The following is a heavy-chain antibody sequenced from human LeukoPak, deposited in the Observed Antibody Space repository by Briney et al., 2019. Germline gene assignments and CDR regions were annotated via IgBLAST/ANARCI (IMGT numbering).Heavy chain of an antibody. J-gene: IGHJ6*03. V-gene: IGHV4-34*01. CDR2: INHSGST. CDR1: GGSFSRYY. Sequence: SETLSLTCVVYGGSFSRYYWSWLRQPPGKGLEGMGEINHSGSTNYNPSLKSRGIVSLETSKNQFSLNLSSVTAADTAVYYCARLRSNDYYNYSIDAWGKGTTAPVSS. D-gene: IGHD4/OR15-4a*01. CDR3: ARLRSNDYYNYSIDA.